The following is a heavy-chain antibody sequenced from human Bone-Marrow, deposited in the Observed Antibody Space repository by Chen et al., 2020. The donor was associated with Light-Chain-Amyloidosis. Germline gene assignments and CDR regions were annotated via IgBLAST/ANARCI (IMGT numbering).Heavy chain of an antibody. CDR1: GFTFDDYA. CDR2: ISWNSGVK. D-gene: IGHD3-10*01. Sequence: EEHLVESGGGLVQPGRSLRLSCEAYGFTFDDYAMHWVRQAPGKGLEWVSGISWNSGVKGYVDSVRGRFTISRDGVKNSLYLQMNSLRPEDTALYYCAKDKGGSMGFGMDVWGQGTTVIVSS. CDR3: AKDKGGSMGFGMDV. J-gene: IGHJ6*02. V-gene: IGHV3-9*01.